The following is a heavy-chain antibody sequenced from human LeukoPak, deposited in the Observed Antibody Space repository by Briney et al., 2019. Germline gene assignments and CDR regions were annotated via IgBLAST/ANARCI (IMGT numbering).Heavy chain of an antibody. CDR1: RFTFSSYS. Sequence: GGSLRLSCAASRFTFSSYSMNWVRQAPGKGLEWVSSISSSGSYIYYADSVKGRFTISRDNARNSLYLQMNTLRAEDTAVYSCARGADGVSSNSRGWFDPWGQGTLVTVSS. CDR3: ARGADGVSSNSRGWFDP. J-gene: IGHJ5*02. CDR2: ISSSGSYI. V-gene: IGHV3-21*01. D-gene: IGHD2-15*01.